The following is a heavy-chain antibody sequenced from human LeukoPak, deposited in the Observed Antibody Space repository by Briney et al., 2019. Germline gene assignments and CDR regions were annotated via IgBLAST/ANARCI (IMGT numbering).Heavy chain of an antibody. CDR3: ARGTWTHDY. CDR2: ISSSSSYI. J-gene: IGHJ4*02. V-gene: IGHV3-21*01. CDR1: GGSISSYY. D-gene: IGHD3/OR15-3a*01. Sequence: PSETLSLTCTVSGGSISSYYWSWIRQAPGKGLEWVSSISSSSSYIYYADSVKGRFTISRDNAKNSLYLQMNSLRAEDTAVYYCARGTWTHDYWGQGTLVTVSS.